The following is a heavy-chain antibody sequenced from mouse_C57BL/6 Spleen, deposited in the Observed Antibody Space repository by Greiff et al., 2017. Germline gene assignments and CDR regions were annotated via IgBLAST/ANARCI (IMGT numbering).Heavy chain of an antibody. Sequence: EVQLQQSGPELVKPGASVKISCKASGYSFNDYNMNWVKQSNGKSLEWIGVINPNYGTTSYNQKFKGKATLTVDQSSSTAYMQLNSLTSEDSAVYYCARSDTTVVNWYFDVWGTGTTVTVSS. CDR1: GYSFNDYN. CDR3: ARSDTTVVNWYFDV. J-gene: IGHJ1*03. CDR2: INPNYGTT. D-gene: IGHD1-1*01. V-gene: IGHV1-39*01.